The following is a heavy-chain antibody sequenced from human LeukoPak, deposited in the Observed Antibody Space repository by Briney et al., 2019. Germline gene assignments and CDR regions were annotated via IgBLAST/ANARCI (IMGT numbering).Heavy chain of an antibody. CDR2: ISYDESNK. CDR1: GFTFSSYT. J-gene: IGHJ3*02. D-gene: IGHD3-10*01. CDR3: ARDLGYAFDI. Sequence: PGESLRLSCAASGFTFSSYTMHWVRQAPGKGLEWVAVISYDESNKYYADSVKGRFTISRDNSENTLYLQMNSLRAEDTAVYYCARDLGYAFDIWGQGTMVTVSS. V-gene: IGHV3-30-3*01.